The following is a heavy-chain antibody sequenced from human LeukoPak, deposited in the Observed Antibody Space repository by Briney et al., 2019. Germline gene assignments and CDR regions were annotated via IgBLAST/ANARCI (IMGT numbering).Heavy chain of an antibody. V-gene: IGHV4-31*03. J-gene: IGHJ4*02. CDR1: GGSISSGGYY. CDR2: IYYSGST. CDR3: ARGPGIAGYFDY. Sequence: PSETLSLTCTVSGGSISSGGYYWSWIRQHPGKGLEWIGYIYYSGSTYYNPSLKSRVTISVDTSKNQFSLKLSSVTAADTAVYYCARGPGIAGYFDYWGQGTLVTVSS. D-gene: IGHD6-13*01.